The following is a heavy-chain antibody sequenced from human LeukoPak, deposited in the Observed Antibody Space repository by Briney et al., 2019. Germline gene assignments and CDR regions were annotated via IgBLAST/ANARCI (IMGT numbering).Heavy chain of an antibody. CDR3: ARGLRNYYGRANWFDP. V-gene: IGHV4-59*01. D-gene: IGHD3-10*02. CDR1: GGSISSYY. CDR2: IYYSGST. J-gene: IGHJ5*02. Sequence: SSETLSLTCTVSGGSISSYYWSWIRQPPGKGLEWIGYIYYSGSTNYTPSLKSRVTISVDTSKNQFSLKLSSVTAADTAVYYCARGLRNYYGRANWFDPWGQGTLVTVSS.